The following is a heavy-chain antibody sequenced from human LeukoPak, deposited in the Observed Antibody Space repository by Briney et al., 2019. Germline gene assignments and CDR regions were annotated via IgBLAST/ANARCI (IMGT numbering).Heavy chain of an antibody. CDR3: AKDIRRWLHVYYFDY. V-gene: IGHV3-9*01. CDR2: ICWNSGSI. D-gene: IGHD5-24*01. Sequence: GGSLRLSCAASGFTFDDYAMHWVRQAPGKGLEWVSGICWNSGSIGYADSVKGRFTISRDNAKNSLYLQMNSLRAEDTALYYCAKDIRRWLHVYYFDYWGQGTLVTVSS. CDR1: GFTFDDYA. J-gene: IGHJ4*02.